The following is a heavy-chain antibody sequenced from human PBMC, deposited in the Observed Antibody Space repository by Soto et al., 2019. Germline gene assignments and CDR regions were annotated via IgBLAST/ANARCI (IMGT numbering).Heavy chain of an antibody. Sequence: QVTLKEPGPVLVKPKETLTLTCTVSGFSLSNDRMGVNWIRQPPGKALEWLAHIYSTDEKSYNTSLKSRLTISKDTSKSQVVLTMTNMDPVDTATYYCARIVSGTYGSDIWGQGTRVTVSS. V-gene: IGHV2-26*01. D-gene: IGHD3-10*01. CDR2: IYSTDEK. CDR1: GFSLSNDRMG. J-gene: IGHJ3*02. CDR3: ARIVSGTYGSDI.